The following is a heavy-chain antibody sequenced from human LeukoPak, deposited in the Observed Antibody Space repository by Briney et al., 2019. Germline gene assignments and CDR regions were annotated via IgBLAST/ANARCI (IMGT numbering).Heavy chain of an antibody. CDR2: INQRGST. CDR1: GGSFSGYY. Sequence: SETLSLTRTVYGGSFSGYYWSWIRQTLGKGLEWIGEINQRGSTNYNPSLKSRVTISGDKSKNQFSLKLTSVTAADTAVYYCTRGFACTSTSCPLPFDYWGQGTLVTVSS. CDR3: TRGFACTSTSCPLPFDY. V-gene: IGHV4-34*01. J-gene: IGHJ4*02. D-gene: IGHD2-2*01.